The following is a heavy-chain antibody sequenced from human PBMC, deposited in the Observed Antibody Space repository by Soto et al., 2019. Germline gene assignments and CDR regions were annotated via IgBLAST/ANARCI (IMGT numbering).Heavy chain of an antibody. V-gene: IGHV6-1*01. CDR3: ARSTGQARVAQFDY. CDR1: GDSVSSNSAA. J-gene: IGHJ4*02. CDR2: TYYRSKWYN. D-gene: IGHD7-27*01. Sequence: PSQTLSLTCAISGDSVSSNSAAWNWIRQSPSRGLEWLGRTYYRSKWYNDYAVSVKSRITINPDTSKNQFSLQLNSVTPEYTAVYYCARSTGQARVAQFDYWGQGTLITVSS.